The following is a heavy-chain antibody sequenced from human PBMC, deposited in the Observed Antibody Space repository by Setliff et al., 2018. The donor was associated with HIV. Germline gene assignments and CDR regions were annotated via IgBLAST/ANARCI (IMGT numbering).Heavy chain of an antibody. V-gene: IGHV1-3*01. CDR1: GYTFTTHI. CDR3: ASGMRWDTAMGDAFDI. D-gene: IGHD5-18*01. Sequence: ASVKVSCKVSGYTFTTHIIHWVRQAPGQRLEWMGWIHAGNGNTKYSEKFQDRVTMTTDKSTSTAYMELRSLKSDDTAIYFCASGMRWDTAMGDAFDIWGQGTMVTVSS. J-gene: IGHJ3*02. CDR2: IHAGNGNT.